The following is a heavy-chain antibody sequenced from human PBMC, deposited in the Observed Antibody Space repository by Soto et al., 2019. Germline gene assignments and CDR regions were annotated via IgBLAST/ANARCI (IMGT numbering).Heavy chain of an antibody. CDR1: GGSISNVGYF. Sequence: QVQLQESGPGLVKPSQTLSLTCTVSGGSISNVGYFWSWIRQPPGKGLEWIGFIYHTGTTYYNSSLRSRVSISIDTSKSQFSLKLNSVTAVDTAVYYCARVMAAMQNWLDPWGQGTLVTVSP. D-gene: IGHD2-2*01. V-gene: IGHV4-30-4*01. CDR2: IYHTGTT. J-gene: IGHJ5*02. CDR3: ARVMAAMQNWLDP.